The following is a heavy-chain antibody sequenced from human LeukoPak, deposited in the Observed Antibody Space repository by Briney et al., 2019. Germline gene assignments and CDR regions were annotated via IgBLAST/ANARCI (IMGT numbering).Heavy chain of an antibody. CDR3: ARGHIVLDY. Sequence: SDTLSLTSAVYGGSFSGYYWSWIRQPPGKGLEWIGEINHSGSTNYNPSLKSRVTISVDTSKNQFSLKLSSVTAADTAVYYCARGHIVLDYWGQGTLVTVSS. CDR1: GGSFSGYY. CDR2: INHSGST. V-gene: IGHV4-34*01. J-gene: IGHJ4*02. D-gene: IGHD2-21*01.